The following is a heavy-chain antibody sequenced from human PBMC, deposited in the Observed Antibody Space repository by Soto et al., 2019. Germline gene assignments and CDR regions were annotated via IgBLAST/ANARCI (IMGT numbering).Heavy chain of an antibody. J-gene: IGHJ4*02. CDR1: GGFINNGGYY. Sequence: SETLSLTCTVSGGFINNGGYYWSWIRQHPGKGLEWIGYISYSGSTYYNPSLKSRITISVDTSRNQFSLKLSSVTAADTAVYYCARKAAHIRYCTNAICLNYFDYWGQGTLVT. CDR3: ARKAAHIRYCTNAICLNYFDY. CDR2: ISYSGST. D-gene: IGHD2-8*01. V-gene: IGHV4-31*03.